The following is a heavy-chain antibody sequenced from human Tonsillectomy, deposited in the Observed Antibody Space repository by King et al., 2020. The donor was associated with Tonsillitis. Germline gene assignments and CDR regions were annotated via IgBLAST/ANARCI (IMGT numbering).Heavy chain of an antibody. CDR2: IYTVGST. CDR1: GGSISSGIYY. J-gene: IGHJ4*02. Sequence: VQLQESGPGLVKPSQTLSLTCTVSGGSISSGIYYWSWIRQPAGKGLEWIGRIYTVGSTNYNPSLKSRVTISVDTSKNQFSLKLSPVTAADTAVYYCARDRSSWYEYYFDYWGQGTLVTVSS. V-gene: IGHV4-61*02. D-gene: IGHD6-13*01. CDR3: ARDRSSWYEYYFDY.